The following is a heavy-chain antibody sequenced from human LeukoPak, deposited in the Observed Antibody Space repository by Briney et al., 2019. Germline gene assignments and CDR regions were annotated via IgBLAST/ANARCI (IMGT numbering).Heavy chain of an antibody. CDR2: TNPNSGYT. V-gene: IGHV1-8*03. D-gene: IGHD6-19*01. J-gene: IGHJ4*02. CDR1: GYTFTSYD. CDR3: ARVAGSIDY. Sequence: ASVKVSCKASGYTFTSYDINWGRQATGQGLEWMGWTNPNSGYTGYAQKFQGRVTITRDTSISTAYMELSSLRSEDTAVYYCARVAGSIDYWGQGTLVTVSS.